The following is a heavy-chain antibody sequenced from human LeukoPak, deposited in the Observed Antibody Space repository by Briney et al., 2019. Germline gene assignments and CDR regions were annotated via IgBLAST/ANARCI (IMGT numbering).Heavy chain of an antibody. CDR1: GLSVSSTF. V-gene: IGHV3-53*01. CDR2: VFGGGGT. Sequence: GGSLRLSCAASGLSVSSTFMSWVRQTPGKGLEWVSSVFGGGGTRYADSVMGRFTISRDNSKSTLYLQMNSLRAEDTAVYYCARTYTNNAGYYLYWGQGTLVTVSS. CDR3: ARTYTNNAGYYLY. J-gene: IGHJ4*02. D-gene: IGHD3-22*01.